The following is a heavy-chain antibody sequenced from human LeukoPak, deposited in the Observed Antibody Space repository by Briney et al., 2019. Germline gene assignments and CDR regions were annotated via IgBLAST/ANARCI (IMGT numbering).Heavy chain of an antibody. J-gene: IGHJ4*02. D-gene: IGHD2-21*02. CDR3: AGCGGDSSTSDY. CDR1: GFTVSGDY. V-gene: IGHV3-53*01. CDR2: MYSGGAT. Sequence: GGSLRLSCAVSGFTVSGDYMSWVRQAPGKGLEWVSVMYSGGATYYADSVKGRFTISRDNSKNTLYLQMNSLRAEDTAVYYCAGCGGDSSTSDYWGQGTLVTVSS.